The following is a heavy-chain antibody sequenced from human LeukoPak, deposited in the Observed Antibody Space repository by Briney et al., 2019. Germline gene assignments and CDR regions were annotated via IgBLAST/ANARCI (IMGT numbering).Heavy chain of an antibody. Sequence: GRSLRLSCAASGFTFSSYSMNWVRQAPGKGLEWVSSISSSSSYIYYADSVKGRFTISRDNAKNSLYLQMNSLRAEDTAVYYCARDCYYDSSGYCFDYWGQGTLVTVSS. J-gene: IGHJ4*02. CDR3: ARDCYYDSSGYCFDY. D-gene: IGHD3-22*01. V-gene: IGHV3-21*01. CDR1: GFTFSSYS. CDR2: ISSSSSYI.